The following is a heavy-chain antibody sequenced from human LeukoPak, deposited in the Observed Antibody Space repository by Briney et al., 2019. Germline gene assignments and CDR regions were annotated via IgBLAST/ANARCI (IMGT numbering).Heavy chain of an antibody. J-gene: IGHJ4*02. D-gene: IGHD3-22*01. CDR1: GGSFSGYY. CDR3: ARQWYYDSSGYYSPVDY. Sequence: SETLSLTCAVYGGSFSGYYWSWIRQPPGKGLEWIGEINHSGSTNYNPSLKSRVTISVDTSKNQFSLKLSSVTAADTAVYYCARQWYYDSSGYYSPVDYWGQGTLVTVSS. V-gene: IGHV4-34*01. CDR2: INHSGST.